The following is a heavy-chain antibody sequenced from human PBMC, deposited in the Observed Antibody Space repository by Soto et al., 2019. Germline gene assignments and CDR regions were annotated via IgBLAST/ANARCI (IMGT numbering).Heavy chain of an antibody. V-gene: IGHV3-48*03. CDR2: ISSSGSTI. Sequence: EVHLVESGGGLVQPGGSLRLSCAASGFTFSSYEMNWVRQAPGKGLEWVSYISSSGSTIYYADSVKGRFTISRDNAKNSLYLQMNSLRAEDTAVYCCAREEVAGYYYYYGMDVWGQGTTVTVSS. D-gene: IGHD6-19*01. CDR3: AREEVAGYYYYYGMDV. J-gene: IGHJ6*02. CDR1: GFTFSSYE.